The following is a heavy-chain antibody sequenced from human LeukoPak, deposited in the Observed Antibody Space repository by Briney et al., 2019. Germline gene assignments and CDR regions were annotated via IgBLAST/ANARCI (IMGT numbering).Heavy chain of an antibody. CDR1: GFSFSDYA. V-gene: IGHV3-23*01. J-gene: IGHJ4*02. CDR3: AKEQYKIFGVDPFDY. Sequence: GGSLRLSCEVSGFSFSDYAMSWVRQAPGKGLEWVSSISGSGGTTYYADSVKGRFTISRDNSKNTLYLQMKSLGGEDTAVYYCAKEQYKIFGVDPFDYWGQGTLVSVTS. CDR2: ISGSGGTT. D-gene: IGHD3-3*01.